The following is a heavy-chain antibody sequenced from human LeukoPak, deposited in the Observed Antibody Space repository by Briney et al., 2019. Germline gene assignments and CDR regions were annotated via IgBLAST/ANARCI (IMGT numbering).Heavy chain of an antibody. D-gene: IGHD3-22*01. V-gene: IGHV3-74*01. CDR3: AKGQRGGNDDPYYDSSGYYDADY. CDR1: GFTFSSYW. Sequence: GGSLRLSCAASGFTFSSYWMHWVRQAPGKGLVWVSRINSDGSSTSYADSVKGRFTISRDNAKNTLYLQMNSLRAEDTAVYYCAKGQRGGNDDPYYDSSGYYDADYWGQGTLVTVSS. CDR2: INSDGSST. J-gene: IGHJ4*02.